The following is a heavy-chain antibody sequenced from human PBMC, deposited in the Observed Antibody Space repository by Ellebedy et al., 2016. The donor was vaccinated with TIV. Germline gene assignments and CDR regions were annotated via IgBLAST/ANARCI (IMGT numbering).Heavy chain of an antibody. Sequence: SETLSLXXTVSGGSISSYYWSWIRQPPGKGLEWIGYIYYSGSTNYNPSLKSRVTISVDTSKNQFSLKLSSVTAADTAVYYCARGGSGYEGDYWGQGTLVTVSS. D-gene: IGHD5-12*01. CDR2: IYYSGST. V-gene: IGHV4-59*12. CDR1: GGSISSYY. CDR3: ARGGSGYEGDY. J-gene: IGHJ4*02.